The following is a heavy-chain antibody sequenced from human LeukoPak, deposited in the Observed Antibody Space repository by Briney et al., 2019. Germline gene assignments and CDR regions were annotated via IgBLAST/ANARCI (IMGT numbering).Heavy chain of an antibody. CDR3: ARGKAAAEYFQH. Sequence: ASVKVSCRASGYIFTGYYINWVRQAPGQGLEWMGWINPNSGGTDYAQKFQGRVTMTRNTSISTAYMELSSLRSEDTAVYYCARGKAAAEYFQHWGQGTLVTVSS. CDR2: INPNSGGT. D-gene: IGHD6-13*01. J-gene: IGHJ1*01. CDR1: GYIFTGYY. V-gene: IGHV1-8*01.